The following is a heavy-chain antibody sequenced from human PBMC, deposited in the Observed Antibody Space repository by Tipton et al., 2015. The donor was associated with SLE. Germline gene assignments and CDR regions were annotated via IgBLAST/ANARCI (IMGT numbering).Heavy chain of an antibody. D-gene: IGHD6-19*01. CDR3: ARGLGAYSSGWRYYYYYMDV. CDR1: GGSISSSSYY. CDR2: IYYSGST. Sequence: TLSLTCTVSGGSISSSSYYWGWIRQPPGKGLEWIGSIYYSGSTYYNPSLKSRVTMSVDTSKNQFSLKLSSVTAADTAVYYCARGLGAYSSGWRYYYYYMDVWGKGTKVTVSS. J-gene: IGHJ6*03. V-gene: IGHV4-39*07.